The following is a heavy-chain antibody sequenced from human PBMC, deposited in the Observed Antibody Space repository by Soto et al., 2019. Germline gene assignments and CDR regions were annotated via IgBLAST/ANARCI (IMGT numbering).Heavy chain of an antibody. CDR1: GFTLSNYW. CDR3: ARDANGWGDY. CDR2: IKEDGSEK. Sequence: VQLEESGGGLVQPGGSLRLSCAASGFTLSNYWISWVRQAPGKGLEWVANIKEDGSEKYYMDSVKGRFTISRDNAKNSLYLQMNSLRADDTAFYYCARDANGWGDYWGQGTLVTVSS. D-gene: IGHD6-19*01. V-gene: IGHV3-7*01. J-gene: IGHJ4*02.